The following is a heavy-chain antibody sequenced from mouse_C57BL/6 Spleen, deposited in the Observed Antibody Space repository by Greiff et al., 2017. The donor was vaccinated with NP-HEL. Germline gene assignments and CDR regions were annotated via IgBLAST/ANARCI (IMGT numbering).Heavy chain of an antibody. D-gene: IGHD1-1*01. Sequence: VQLVESGPVLVKPGASVKMSCKASGYTFPDYFMNWVQQSHGKSLEWIGVINPYNGCTSFTQKFKGKATFTVGKSSRTAYMELNSLTSEDCAVYYCARGDYGRSYGYFEGGGTGTTVTVSS. CDR3: ARGDYGRSYGYFEG. J-gene: IGHJ1*03. CDR2: INPYNGCT. V-gene: IGHV1-19*01. CDR1: GYTFPDYF.